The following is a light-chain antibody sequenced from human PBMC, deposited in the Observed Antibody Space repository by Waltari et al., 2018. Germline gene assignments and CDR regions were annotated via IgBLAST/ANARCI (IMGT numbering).Light chain of an antibody. CDR3: QVWDSSSDV. Sequence: SYDLTQPPSVSAPSGPTASTTCRGNNIGSKNVHWYLQKPPEAPVLVIYADNKRPSGIPERFSGSNSGNTATLTISRVEAGDEADYYCQVWDSSSDVFGSGTRLTVL. V-gene: IGLV3-21*02. CDR2: ADN. J-gene: IGLJ6*01. CDR1: NIGSKN.